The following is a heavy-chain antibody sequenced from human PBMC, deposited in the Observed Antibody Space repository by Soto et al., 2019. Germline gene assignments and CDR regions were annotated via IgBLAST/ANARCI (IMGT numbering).Heavy chain of an antibody. CDR3: ARRYGANFDY. CDR2: IYYSGST. CDR1: GGSMSSSSYY. J-gene: IGHJ4*02. V-gene: IGHV4-39*07. Sequence: PSETLSLTCTVSGGSMSSSSYYWGWIRQPPGKGLEWIGSIYYSGSTYYNPSLKSRVTISVDTSKNQFSLKLSSVTAADTAVYYCARRYGANFDYWGQGTLVTVSS. D-gene: IGHD4-17*01.